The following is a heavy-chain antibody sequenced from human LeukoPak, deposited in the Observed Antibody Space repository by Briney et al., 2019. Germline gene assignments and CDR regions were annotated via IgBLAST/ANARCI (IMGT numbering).Heavy chain of an antibody. V-gene: IGHV3-23*01. J-gene: IGHJ3*01. D-gene: IGHD1-26*01. CDR3: GTEGGSSDAFAF. Sequence: GGSLRLFCTASGFTLSIYDVSWLRQARGKGLEWVSAISGSGGSTYYADCVKGRFTIARDNSKNTMYIQMNSLRIDDTAVYYCGTEGGSSDAFAFWGQGTKVTVSS. CDR2: ISGSGGST. CDR1: GFTLSIYD.